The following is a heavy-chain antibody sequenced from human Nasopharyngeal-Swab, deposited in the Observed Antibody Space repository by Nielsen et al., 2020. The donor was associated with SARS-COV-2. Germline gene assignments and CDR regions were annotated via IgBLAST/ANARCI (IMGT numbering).Heavy chain of an antibody. V-gene: IGHV3-21*01. CDR2: ISSSSTYI. D-gene: IGHD1-26*01. CDR1: GFTFSSYS. CDR3: ARAYSGSYLRGFDY. J-gene: IGHJ4*02. Sequence: GESLKISCAASGFTFSSYSMNWVRQAPGKGLEWVSSISSSSTYIYYADSVKGRFTITRDNAKNTLYLQMNSLRAEDTAVYYCARAYSGSYLRGFDYWGQGTLVTVSS.